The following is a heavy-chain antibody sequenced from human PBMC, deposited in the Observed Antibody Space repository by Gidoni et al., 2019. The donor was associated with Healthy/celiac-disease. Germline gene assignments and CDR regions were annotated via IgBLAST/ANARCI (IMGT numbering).Heavy chain of an antibody. J-gene: IGHJ4*02. V-gene: IGHV7-4-1*02. CDR3: ARDLVTMVRGVSNPIGGLGY. CDR1: GYTVTSYA. D-gene: IGHD3-10*01. Sequence: QVQLVQSGSEVKKPGASVKVSCKASGYTVTSYAMNWVRQAPGQGLEWMGWINTNTGNPTYAPGFTGRFVFSLDTSVSTAYLQISSLKAEDTAVYYCARDLVTMVRGVSNPIGGLGYWGQGTLVTVSS. CDR2: INTNTGNP.